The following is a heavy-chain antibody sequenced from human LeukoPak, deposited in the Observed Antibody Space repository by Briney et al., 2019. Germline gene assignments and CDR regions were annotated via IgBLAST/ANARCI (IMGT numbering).Heavy chain of an antibody. Sequence: ASVKVSCKASGYTFTSYYMHWVRQAPGQGLEWMGIINPSGGSTSYAQKFQGRVTMTRDTSTSTVYMELSSLGSEDTAVYYCARDPGSYCSGGSCPNYFDYWGQGTLVTVSS. CDR2: INPSGGST. V-gene: IGHV1-46*01. CDR1: GYTFTSYY. D-gene: IGHD2-15*01. J-gene: IGHJ4*02. CDR3: ARDPGSYCSGGSCPNYFDY.